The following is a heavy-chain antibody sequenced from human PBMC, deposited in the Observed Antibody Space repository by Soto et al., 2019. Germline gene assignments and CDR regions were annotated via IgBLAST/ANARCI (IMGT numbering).Heavy chain of an antibody. D-gene: IGHD2-15*01. V-gene: IGHV1-8*01. J-gene: IGHJ4*02. CDR1: GYTFTNSD. CDR3: ARRPHSSGGICYYGLDN. CDR2: MNPDSGHA. Sequence: QVQLVQSGAEVKKPGASVKVSCKASGYTFTNSDINWVRQAPGQGLEWMGWMNPDSGHAAYAQKFQGRVTLTTSTSTSTVHMEMSSLGSEDTAVYYCARRPHSSGGICYYGLDNWGQGTLVTVSS.